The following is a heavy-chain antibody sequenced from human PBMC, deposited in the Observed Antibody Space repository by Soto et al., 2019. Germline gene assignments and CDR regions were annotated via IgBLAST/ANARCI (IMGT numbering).Heavy chain of an antibody. J-gene: IGHJ5*02. CDR3: AREYDSSGLAWFDP. D-gene: IGHD3-22*01. Sequence: SEPLSLTCTVSDASISSYYWSWIRQPPGKGLEWIGYIYYSGSTNYNPSLKSRVTISVDTSKNQFSLKLSSVTAAATAVYYCAREYDSSGLAWFDPWGQGILVTVS. CDR1: DASISSYY. CDR2: IYYSGST. V-gene: IGHV4-59*12.